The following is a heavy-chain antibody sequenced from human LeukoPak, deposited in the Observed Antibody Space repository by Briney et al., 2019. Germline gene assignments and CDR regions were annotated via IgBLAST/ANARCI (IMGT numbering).Heavy chain of an antibody. CDR1: GGSISRSDYW. J-gene: IGHJ4*02. Sequence: SETLSLTCAVSGGSISRSDYWWAWIRQPPGKGLDWIASIFYSERTHYNPSLQSRVIISVDTSKNQFSLELNSVTAADTAVYYCARQRGLGSRSFDYWGQGALVTVSS. V-gene: IGHV4-39*01. CDR2: IFYSERT. CDR3: ARQRGLGSRSFDY. D-gene: IGHD2-15*01.